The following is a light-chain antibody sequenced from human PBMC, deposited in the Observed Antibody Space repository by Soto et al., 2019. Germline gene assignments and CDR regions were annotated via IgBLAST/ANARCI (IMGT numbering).Light chain of an antibody. CDR3: RQPHKWRT. J-gene: IGKJ1*01. V-gene: IGKV3-15*01. CDR1: QSVSSD. CDR2: HAS. Sequence: EIVMTQSPATLSVSPGERATLSCRASQSVSSDLAWYQQKPGQAPRLLIHHASTRATGTPARFSGSLSGPEFALTSGGRQSEETEGYGCRQPHKWRTFGQGAKVDIK.